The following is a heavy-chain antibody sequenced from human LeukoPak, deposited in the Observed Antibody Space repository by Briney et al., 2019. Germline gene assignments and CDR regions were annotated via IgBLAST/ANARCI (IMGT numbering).Heavy chain of an antibody. D-gene: IGHD6-13*01. Sequence: PGGSLRLSCAASGFTVSSNYMSWVRQAPGKGLEWVSVIYSGGSTYYADSVKGRFTISRDNSKNTLYLQMNSLRAEDTAVYYCARGARPSSWYDAEYFQHWGQGTLVTVSS. CDR1: GFTVSSNY. V-gene: IGHV3-66*01. CDR3: ARGARPSSWYDAEYFQH. CDR2: IYSGGST. J-gene: IGHJ1*01.